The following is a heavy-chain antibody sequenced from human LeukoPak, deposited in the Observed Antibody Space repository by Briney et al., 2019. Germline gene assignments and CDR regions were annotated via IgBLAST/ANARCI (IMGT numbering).Heavy chain of an antibody. D-gene: IGHD6-19*01. CDR3: AHRQSTAVAGRFDP. J-gene: IGHJ5*02. V-gene: IGHV2-5*02. CDR2: IYWDDAR. CDR1: GFSLKTSGVG. Sequence: SGPTLVEPTQTLTLTCTFSGFSLKTSGVGVGRIRQPPGKALEWLALIYWDDARLYRPSLMNRLTITKDTAKNQVVLTMTNVDPMDTGTYYCAHRQSTAVAGRFDPWGQGTLVTVTS.